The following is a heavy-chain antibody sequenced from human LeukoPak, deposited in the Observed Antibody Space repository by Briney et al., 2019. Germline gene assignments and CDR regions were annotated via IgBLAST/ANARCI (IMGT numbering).Heavy chain of an antibody. CDR2: IRYDESNK. CDR3: ATMQWLEGVDWFDP. Sequence: SGGSLRLSCAASGFIFSNYGMHWVRQAPGKGLEWVAFIRYDESNKFYADSVQGRFTLSRDNSKNILFLQMNSLRAEDTAVYYCATMQWLEGVDWFDPWGQGTLVTVSS. J-gene: IGHJ5*02. V-gene: IGHV3-30*02. D-gene: IGHD6-19*01. CDR1: GFIFSNYG.